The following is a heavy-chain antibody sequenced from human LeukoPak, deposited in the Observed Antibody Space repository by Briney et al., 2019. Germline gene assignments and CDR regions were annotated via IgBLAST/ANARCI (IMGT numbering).Heavy chain of an antibody. CDR2: IYYSGST. J-gene: IGHJ4*02. Sequence: SETLSLTCTVSGGSISSSSYYWGWIRQPPGKGLEWIGSIYYSGSTYYNPSLKSRVTISVDTSENQFSLKLSSVTAADTAIYYCASYLYYYDSSDYRDYWGQGTLVTVSS. D-gene: IGHD3-22*01. V-gene: IGHV4-39*01. CDR1: GGSISSSSYY. CDR3: ASYLYYYDSSDYRDY.